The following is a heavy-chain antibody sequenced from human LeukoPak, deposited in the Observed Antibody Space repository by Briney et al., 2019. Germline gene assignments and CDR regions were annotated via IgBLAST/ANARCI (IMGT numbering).Heavy chain of an antibody. J-gene: IGHJ6*04. CDR1: GYTFTSYG. CDR2: ISAYNGNT. V-gene: IGHV1-18*04. CDR3: ARGTMVRGVIPSYYYGMDV. Sequence: GASVKVSCMDSGYTFTSYGSSWVRQAPGQGLEWMGWISAYNGNTHNAQKLQGRVTMTTDTSTSTAYMELRRLRSDDTAVYYCARGTMVRGVIPSYYYGMDVWGKGTTVTVSS. D-gene: IGHD3-10*01.